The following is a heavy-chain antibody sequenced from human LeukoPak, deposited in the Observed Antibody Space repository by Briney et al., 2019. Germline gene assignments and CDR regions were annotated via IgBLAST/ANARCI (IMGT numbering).Heavy chain of an antibody. CDR2: ISGTGGST. J-gene: IGHJ4*02. Sequence: GGSLRLSCAASGFTFSTYAMNWVRQVPGKGLEWVSLISGTGGSTHYADSVKGRFTISRDNSKNTLYLQMNSLRAEDTAVYYCAKDGYSGTYSWSDYWGQGTLVTVSS. CDR3: AKDGYSGTYSWSDY. CDR1: GFTFSTYA. V-gene: IGHV3-23*01. D-gene: IGHD1-26*01.